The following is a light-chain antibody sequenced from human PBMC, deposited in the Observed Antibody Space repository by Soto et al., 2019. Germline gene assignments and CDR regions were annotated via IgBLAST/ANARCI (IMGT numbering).Light chain of an antibody. V-gene: IGKV1-9*01. Sequence: IQLTQSPSSLSASVGDRVTITCRASQHIDNSLVWHQQKPGKAPQLLIHGAFTLQGGVPSRFSGSGSGIVFTLTISSLEPEDFATYYCEQLKSYPLTFGGGTKVAIK. CDR1: QHIDNS. CDR3: EQLKSYPLT. J-gene: IGKJ4*01. CDR2: GAF.